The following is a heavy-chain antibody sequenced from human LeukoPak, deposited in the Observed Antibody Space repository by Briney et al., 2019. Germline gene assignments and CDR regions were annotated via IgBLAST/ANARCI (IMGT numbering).Heavy chain of an antibody. V-gene: IGHV1-46*01. CDR2: INPSGGST. D-gene: IGHD6-19*01. CDR1: GYTFTSYY. CDR3: ARGSPELQDSSGWYENSFDP. J-gene: IGHJ5*02. Sequence: ASVKVSCKASGYTFTSYYMHWVRQAPGQGLEWMGIINPSGGSTSYAQKFQGRVTMTRDMSTSTVYMELSSLRSEDTAVYYCARGSPELQDSSGWYENSFDPWGQGTLVTVSS.